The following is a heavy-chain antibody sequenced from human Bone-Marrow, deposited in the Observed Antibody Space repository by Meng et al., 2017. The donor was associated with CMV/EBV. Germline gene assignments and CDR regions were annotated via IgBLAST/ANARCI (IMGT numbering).Heavy chain of an antibody. V-gene: IGHV3-7*03. CDR2: IKQDGSEK. CDR1: GFTFSSYW. Sequence: GESLKISCAASGFTFSSYWMSWVRQAPGKGLEWVANIKQDGSEKYYVDSVKGRFTISRDNAKNSLYLQMNSLRAEDTAVYYCTTVVVPAANFDYWGQGTLVTVSS. J-gene: IGHJ4*02. D-gene: IGHD2-2*01. CDR3: TTVVVPAANFDY.